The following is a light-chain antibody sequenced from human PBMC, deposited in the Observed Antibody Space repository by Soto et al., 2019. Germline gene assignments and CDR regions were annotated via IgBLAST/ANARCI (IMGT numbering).Light chain of an antibody. J-gene: IGKJ4*01. V-gene: IGKV3-20*01. Sequence: EIVLTQSPDTLSLSPGERTTLSCRASQSVSSSYLAWYQQKPGQAPRLLIYGASSRATGIPDRFSGRGSGADFTLTISRLEPEDFAVYYCQQYGDSITFGGGTKVDIK. CDR2: GAS. CDR3: QQYGDSIT. CDR1: QSVSSSY.